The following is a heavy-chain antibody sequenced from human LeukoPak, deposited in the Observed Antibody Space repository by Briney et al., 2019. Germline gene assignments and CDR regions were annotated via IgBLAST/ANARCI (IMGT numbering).Heavy chain of an antibody. Sequence: SETLSLTCTVSGGSISSYYWSWIRQPPGKGLEWIRYIYYSGSTNYNPSLKSRVTISVDTSKNQFSLKLSSVTAADTAVYYCAREAWSGYWPSYDYWGQGPLVTVSS. V-gene: IGHV4-59*01. CDR2: IYYSGST. CDR1: GGSISSYY. CDR3: AREAWSGYWPSYDY. J-gene: IGHJ4*02. D-gene: IGHD3-3*01.